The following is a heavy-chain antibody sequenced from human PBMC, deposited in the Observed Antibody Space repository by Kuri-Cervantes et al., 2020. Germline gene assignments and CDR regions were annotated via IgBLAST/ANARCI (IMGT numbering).Heavy chain of an antibody. CDR3: AKTDDYDFWSGYYSYYYYGMDV. CDR2: ISYDGSNK. J-gene: IGHJ6*02. V-gene: IGHV3-30*18. D-gene: IGHD3-3*01. Sequence: GESLKISCAASGFTFSSYGMHWVRQAPGKGLEWVAVISYDGSNKYYADSVKGRFTISRDNSKNTLHLQMNSLRAEDTAVYYCAKTDDYDFWSGYYSYYYYGMDVWGQGTTVTVSS. CDR1: GFTFSSYG.